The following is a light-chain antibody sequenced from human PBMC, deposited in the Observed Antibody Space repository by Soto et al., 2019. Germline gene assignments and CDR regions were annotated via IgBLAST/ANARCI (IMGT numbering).Light chain of an antibody. CDR2: WAS. Sequence: DIVMTQSPDSLAVSLGERATINCKSSQSVSYSSNNNNYLAWYQQKPGQPPKLLIYWASTRESGVPDRFSVSGSGTDFTLTISSLQAEDVAVYYCQQYYSTPLTFGGGTKVEIK. V-gene: IGKV4-1*01. J-gene: IGKJ4*01. CDR1: QSVSYSSNNNNY. CDR3: QQYYSTPLT.